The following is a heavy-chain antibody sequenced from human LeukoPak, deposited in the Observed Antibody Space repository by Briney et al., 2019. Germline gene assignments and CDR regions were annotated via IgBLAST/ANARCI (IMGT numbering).Heavy chain of an antibody. CDR3: ARDHYDSSGFTRNFDY. CDR2: INPSGGST. D-gene: IGHD3-22*01. J-gene: IGHJ4*02. V-gene: IGHV1-46*01. Sequence: GGSLRLSCAASGYTFTSYYMHWVRQAPGQGLEWMGIINPSGGSTSYAQKFQGRVTMTRDMSTSTVYMELSSLRSEDTAVYYCARDHYDSSGFTRNFDYWGQGTLVTVSS. CDR1: GYTFTSYY.